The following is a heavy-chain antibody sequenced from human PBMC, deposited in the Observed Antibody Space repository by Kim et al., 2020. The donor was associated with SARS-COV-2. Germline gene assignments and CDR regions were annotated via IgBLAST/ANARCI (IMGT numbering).Heavy chain of an antibody. Sequence: ASVKVSCKASGYTFTSYIIHWVRQAPGQRLEWMGWINAGNGNTKFSQKFQGRVTITRDTSASTAFMKLSSLRSEDTALYYCATAEYDATMDNQHYGMDVWGQGTTVTVSS. D-gene: IGHD5-18*01. CDR3: ATAEYDATMDNQHYGMDV. V-gene: IGHV1-3*01. CDR1: GYTFTSYI. J-gene: IGHJ6*02. CDR2: INAGNGNT.